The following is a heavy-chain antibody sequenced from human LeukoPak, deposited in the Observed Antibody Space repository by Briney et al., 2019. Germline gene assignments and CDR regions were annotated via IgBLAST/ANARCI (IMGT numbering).Heavy chain of an antibody. CDR1: GYTFTSYD. CDR2: MNPNSGNT. Sequence: ATVTVSCTASGYTFTSYDINWVRQATGQGLEWMGWMNPNSGNTGYAQKFQGRVTMTRNTSISTAYMELSSLRSEDTAVYYCARGMGLLRTLIVYWGQGTLVTVSS. J-gene: IGHJ4*02. V-gene: IGHV1-8*01. D-gene: IGHD3-22*01. CDR3: ARGMGLLRTLIVY.